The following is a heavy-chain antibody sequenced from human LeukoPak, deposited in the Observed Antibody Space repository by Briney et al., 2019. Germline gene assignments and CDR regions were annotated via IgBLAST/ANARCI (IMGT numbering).Heavy chain of an antibody. Sequence: SETLSLTCTVSGGSISSSSYYWGWIRQPPGKGLEWIGSIYYSGSTYYNPSLKSRVTISVDTSKNQFSLKLSSVTAADTAVYYCARHRWDVVVPAAIGDAFDIWGQGTMVTVSS. J-gene: IGHJ3*02. CDR2: IYYSGST. V-gene: IGHV4-39*01. CDR1: GGSISSSSYY. D-gene: IGHD2-2*02. CDR3: ARHRWDVVVPAAIGDAFDI.